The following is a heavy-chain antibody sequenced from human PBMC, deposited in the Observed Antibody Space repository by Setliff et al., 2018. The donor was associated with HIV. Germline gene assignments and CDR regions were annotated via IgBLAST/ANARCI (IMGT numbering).Heavy chain of an antibody. CDR3: VRDYRWLNWFFDL. CDR1: GFIFSGYS. CDR2: ISRSRDDI. D-gene: IGHD5-12*01. J-gene: IGHJ2*01. Sequence: PGGSLRLSCVGSGFIFSGYSMNWVRQAPGKGLEWVSSISRSRDDIKYADSVKGRFTIPRDNAKYSLFLQMNSLRAEDTAVYYCVRDYRWLNWFFDLWGRGTLVTVSS. V-gene: IGHV3-21*01.